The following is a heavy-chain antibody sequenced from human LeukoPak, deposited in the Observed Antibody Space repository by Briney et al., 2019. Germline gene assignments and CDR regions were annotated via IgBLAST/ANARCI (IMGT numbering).Heavy chain of an antibody. CDR1: GFTFSSYA. CDR2: ISGSGGST. V-gene: IGHV3-23*01. CDR3: AKGDDFWSGYIDY. Sequence: GGSLRLSCAASGFTFSSYAMSWVRQAPGKGLEWVSAISGSGGSTYYADSVKGRFTISRDNSKNTLYLRMNSLRAEDTAVYYCAKGDDFWSGYIDYWGQGTLVTVSS. J-gene: IGHJ4*02. D-gene: IGHD3-3*01.